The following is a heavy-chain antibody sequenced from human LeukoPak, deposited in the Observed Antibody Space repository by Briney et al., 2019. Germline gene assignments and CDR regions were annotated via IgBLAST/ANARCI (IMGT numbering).Heavy chain of an antibody. CDR2: INPNSGGT. V-gene: IGHV1-2*02. D-gene: IGHD6-13*01. J-gene: IGHJ4*02. CDR1: GYTFTNYY. Sequence: ASVKVSCKASGYTFTNYYMHWVRQAPGQGLEWMGWINPNSGGTNYAQKFQGRVTMTRDTSISTAYMELSRLRSDDTAVYYCARVGNPGTAAADIDYWGQGTLVTVSS. CDR3: ARVGNPGTAAADIDY.